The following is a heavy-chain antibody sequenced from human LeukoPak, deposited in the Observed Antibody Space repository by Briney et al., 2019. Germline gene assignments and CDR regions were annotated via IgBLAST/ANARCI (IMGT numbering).Heavy chain of an antibody. J-gene: IGHJ5*02. CDR3: AMEGSASGWYLADP. CDR1: GFTFDSYT. Sequence: PGGSLRLSCAASGFTFDSYTMNWVRQAPGKGLEWVSTISGDGGSTWHADSVKGRFTISRDNPKNTLYLQMDSLRVEDTAVYFCAMEGSASGWYLADPWGQGTRVTVSS. CDR2: ISGDGGST. V-gene: IGHV3-23*01. D-gene: IGHD6-19*01.